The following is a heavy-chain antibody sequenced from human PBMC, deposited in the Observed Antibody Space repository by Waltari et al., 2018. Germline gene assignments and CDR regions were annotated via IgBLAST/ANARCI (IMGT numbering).Heavy chain of an antibody. D-gene: IGHD2-8*01. V-gene: IGHV3-48*04. CDR3: ARVVYAMEFDP. Sequence: EEQLVDSGGGLVPPGGSLIIACAASEFISSSYSMSWVRQAPGKGLEGLSYISSRSDTIFYADSVKGRFTISRDNGKNSLYLQMNSLRAEDTAVYYCARVVYAMEFDPWGQGTLVTVSS. CDR1: EFISSSYS. CDR2: ISSRSDTI. J-gene: IGHJ5*02.